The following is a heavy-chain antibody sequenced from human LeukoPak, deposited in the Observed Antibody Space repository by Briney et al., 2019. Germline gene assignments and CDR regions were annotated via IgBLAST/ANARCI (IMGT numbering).Heavy chain of an antibody. CDR2: IWYDGSNK. CDR3: ARSVEVATITFWFDP. D-gene: IGHD5-24*01. CDR1: GFTFSSYG. V-gene: IGHV3-33*01. Sequence: PGRSLRLSCAASGFTFSSYGMHWVRQAPGKGLEWVAVIWYDGSNKYYADSVKGRFTISRDNSKNTLYLQMNSLRAEDTAVYYCARSVEVATITFWFDPWGQGTLVTVSS. J-gene: IGHJ5*02.